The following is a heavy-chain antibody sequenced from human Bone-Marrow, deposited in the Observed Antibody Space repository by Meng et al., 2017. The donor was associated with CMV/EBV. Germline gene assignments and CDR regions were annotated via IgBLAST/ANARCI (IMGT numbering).Heavy chain of an antibody. Sequence: GFTFGADALSWVRQVAGKGLEWVTGISGSGRSTYYKDSVKGRFSISRDNSKNTVYLHMNSLRAGDTAVYYCAKDSAQPGTSTWEYFHHWGQGTLVTSPQ. J-gene: IGHJ1*01. CDR1: GFTFGADA. D-gene: IGHD1-26*01. CDR3: AKDSAQPGTSTWEYFHH. V-gene: IGHV3-23*01. CDR2: ISGSGRST.